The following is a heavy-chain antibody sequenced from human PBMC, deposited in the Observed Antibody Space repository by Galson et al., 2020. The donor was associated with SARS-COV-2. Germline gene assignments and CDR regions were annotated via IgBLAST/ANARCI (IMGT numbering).Heavy chain of an antibody. V-gene: IGHV5-51*01. CDR1: EYTFTHNW. J-gene: IGHJ4*02. CDR3: ARGRRLGGSDWPFDY. Sequence: GASLKISCKATEYTFTHNWIGWVRQMPGKGLEWMGIIYPGDSDTRYSPSFQGQVTISADRAIDTTYLQWSSLKASDTAIYYCARGRRLGGSDWPFDYWGQGTLVTVSS. D-gene: IGHD6-19*01. CDR2: IYPGDSDT.